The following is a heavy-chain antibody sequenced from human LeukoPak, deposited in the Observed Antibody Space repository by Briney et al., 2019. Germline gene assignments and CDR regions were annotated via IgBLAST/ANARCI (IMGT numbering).Heavy chain of an antibody. Sequence: GGSLRLSCAASGFTFSDYYMTWIRQAPGQGREWISYISDSGLTTYYAKSVRGRFTISRDNAKNSLSLYMNSLRAEDTAVYYCASSLNTVMISPHYFEYWGQGSLVTVSA. V-gene: IGHV3-11*04. J-gene: IGHJ4*02. CDR1: GFTFSDYY. CDR3: ASSLNTVMISPHYFEY. D-gene: IGHD5-18*01. CDR2: ISDSGLTT.